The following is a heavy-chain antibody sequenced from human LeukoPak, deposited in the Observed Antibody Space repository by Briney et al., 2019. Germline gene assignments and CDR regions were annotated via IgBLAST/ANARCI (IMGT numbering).Heavy chain of an antibody. CDR3: ARQAYSSGHDAFDF. CDR2: IYPGDSDT. D-gene: IGHD6-19*01. V-gene: IGHV5-51*01. Sequence: GEALQISCQGSGYISSRYWIGWVRQLPGKGLEWMGIIYPGDSDTRYSPSFQGHVTISADKSISTAYLQWSSLKASDTAMYLCARQAYSSGHDAFDFWGQGTMVTVSS. J-gene: IGHJ3*01. CDR1: GYISSRYW.